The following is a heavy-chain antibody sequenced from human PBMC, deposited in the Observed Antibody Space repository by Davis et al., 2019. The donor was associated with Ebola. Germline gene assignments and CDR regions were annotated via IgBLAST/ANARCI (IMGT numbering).Heavy chain of an antibody. CDR2: ISAFNGNT. CDR3: ATHWVGGWNDPFDY. J-gene: IGHJ4*02. D-gene: IGHD1-1*01. Sequence: AASVKVSCKASGYTFTTYGISWVRQAPGQGLEWMAWISAFNGNTNYAQKFQVRVTMTTDTYTSTAYMELRSLRSDDTAVYYCATHWVGGWNDPFDYWGQGTLVTVSS. V-gene: IGHV1-18*01. CDR1: GYTFTTYG.